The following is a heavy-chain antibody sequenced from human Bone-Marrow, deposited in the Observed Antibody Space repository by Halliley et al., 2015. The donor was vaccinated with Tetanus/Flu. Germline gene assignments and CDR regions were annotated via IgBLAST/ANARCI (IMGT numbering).Heavy chain of an antibody. CDR2: IKSKHDGETT. J-gene: IGHJ4*02. D-gene: IGHD2-15*01. V-gene: IGHV3-15*01. CDR3: TADLTAVGAAAGAGDY. Sequence: RIKSKHDGETTDYPAHVKDRFTISRDDSKNTLYLQMNSLKTEDTAVYYCTADLTAVGAAAGAGDYWGQGTLVTVSS.